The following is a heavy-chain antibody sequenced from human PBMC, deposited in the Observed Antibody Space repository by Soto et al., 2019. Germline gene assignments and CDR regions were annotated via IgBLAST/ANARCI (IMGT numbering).Heavy chain of an antibody. CDR3: AKDRGVVVTAPLYYGMDV. V-gene: IGHV3-30*02. CDR2: IRYDGSNK. J-gene: IGHJ6*02. CDR1: GFTFSSYW. Sequence: GGSLRLSCAASGFTFSSYWRSWVRQAPGKGLEWVAVIRYDGSNKYYADSVKGRFTISRDNSKNTLYLQMNSLRAEDTAVYYCAKDRGVVVTAPLYYGMDVWGQGTTVTVSS. D-gene: IGHD2-21*02.